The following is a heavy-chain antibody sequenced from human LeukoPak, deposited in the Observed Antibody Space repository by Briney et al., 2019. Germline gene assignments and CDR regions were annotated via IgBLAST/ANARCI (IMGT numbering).Heavy chain of an antibody. CDR2: ISGSGDII. CDR1: GFTFSSYW. J-gene: IGHJ4*02. CDR3: APSRGLDMIFND. D-gene: IGHD2-2*03. Sequence: QTGGSLRLSCAASGFTFSSYWMSWVRQAPGKGLEWVSSISGSGDIIYYADSVKGRFTISRDNSKNTLHVQMNSMRAEDTAVYYCAPSRGLDMIFNDWGQGTLVTVSS. V-gene: IGHV3-23*01.